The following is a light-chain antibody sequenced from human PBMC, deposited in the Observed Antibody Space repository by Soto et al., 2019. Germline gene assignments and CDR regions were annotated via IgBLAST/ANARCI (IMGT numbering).Light chain of an antibody. CDR1: QTISSH. Sequence: DIQMTQSPSSLSASVGDRVIITCRASQTISSHLNWYQQKPGKAPNLLVYAASSLQSGVPSRFSGSGSGTDFTLTLSSLQAEDSATYYCQQSFIAPWTFGQGTRLEIK. J-gene: IGKJ5*01. CDR3: QQSFIAPWT. CDR2: AAS. V-gene: IGKV1-39*01.